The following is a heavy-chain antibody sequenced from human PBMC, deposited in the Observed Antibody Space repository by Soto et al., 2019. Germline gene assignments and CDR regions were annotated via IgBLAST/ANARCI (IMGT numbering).Heavy chain of an antibody. V-gene: IGHV3-30-3*01. J-gene: IGHJ4*02. CDR2: ISYDESNK. Sequence: QVQLVESGGGVVQPGRSLRLSCAASGFTFSSYAIHWVRQAPGKGLEWVALISYDESNKYYADSVKGRFTISRDNSKNTLYLQMNSLRAEDTAVYYCARGYSSSSAAFDYWGQGTLVTVSS. D-gene: IGHD6-13*01. CDR1: GFTFSSYA. CDR3: ARGYSSSSAAFDY.